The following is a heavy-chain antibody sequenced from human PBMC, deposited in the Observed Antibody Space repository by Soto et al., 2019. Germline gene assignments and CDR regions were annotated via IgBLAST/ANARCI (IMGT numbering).Heavy chain of an antibody. CDR1: GYTFSSFD. J-gene: IGHJ5*02. CDR2: MNPNSGNT. D-gene: IGHD3-10*01. V-gene: IGHV1-8*01. Sequence: ASVKVSCQASGYTFSSFDINWVRQATGQGLEWMGWMNPNSGNTGYAQKFQGRVTMTRDTSISTAYMELSSLRSEDTAVYYCARGPIYGSGSYLSDPWGQGTLVTVSS. CDR3: ARGPIYGSGSYLSDP.